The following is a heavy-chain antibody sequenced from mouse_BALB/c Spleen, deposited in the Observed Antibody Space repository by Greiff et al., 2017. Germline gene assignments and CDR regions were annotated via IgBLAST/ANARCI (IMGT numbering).Heavy chain of an antibody. J-gene: IGHJ3*01. V-gene: IGHV2-9*02. CDR2: IWAGGST. D-gene: IGHD2-1*01. CDR3: ARDYGNYVSWFAY. Sequence: VKLVESGPGLVAPSQSLSITCTVSGFSLTSYGVHWVRQPPGKGLEWLGVIWAGGSTNYNSALMSRLSISKDNSKSQVFLEMNSLQTDDTAMYYCARDYGNYVSWFAYWGQGTLVTVSA. CDR1: GFSLTSYG.